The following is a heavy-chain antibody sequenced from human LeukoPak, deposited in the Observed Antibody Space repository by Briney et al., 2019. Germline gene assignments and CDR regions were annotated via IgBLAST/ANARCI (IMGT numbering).Heavy chain of an antibody. CDR1: GFTFSSYG. V-gene: IGHV3-33*01. J-gene: IGHJ4*02. CDR2: IWYDGSNK. Sequence: GGSLRLSCAASGFTFSSYGMHWVRQAPGKGLEWVAVIWYDGSNKYYADSMKGRFTISRDNSKNTLYLQMNSLRAEDTAVYYCARLQAVTPFDYWGQGTLVTVSS. CDR3: ARLQAVTPFDY. D-gene: IGHD1-14*01.